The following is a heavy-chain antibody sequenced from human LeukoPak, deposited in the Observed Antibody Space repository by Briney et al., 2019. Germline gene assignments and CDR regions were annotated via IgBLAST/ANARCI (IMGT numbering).Heavy chain of an antibody. Sequence: SETLSLTCTVSGGSISSYYWSWIRQPPGKGLEWIGYIYYSGSTNYNPSLKSRATISVDTSKNQFSLKLSSVTAADTAVYYCARHVRELLLDYWGQGTLVTVSS. D-gene: IGHD1-26*01. V-gene: IGHV4-59*08. CDR2: IYYSGST. CDR1: GGSISSYY. J-gene: IGHJ4*02. CDR3: ARHVRELLLDY.